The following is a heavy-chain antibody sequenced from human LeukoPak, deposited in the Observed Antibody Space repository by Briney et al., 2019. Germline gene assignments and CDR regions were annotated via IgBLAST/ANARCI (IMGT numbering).Heavy chain of an antibody. Sequence: PGGSLRLSCAASGFTFSSYWMSWVRQAPGKGLEWVANIKQDGSEKYYVDSVKGRFTISRDNAKNSLYLQMNSLRAEDTAVYYCARDSLPVAGLNGYLTTNFDYWGQGTLVTVSS. CDR2: IKQDGSEK. J-gene: IGHJ4*02. D-gene: IGHD6-19*01. V-gene: IGHV3-7*01. CDR3: ARDSLPVAGLNGYLTTNFDY. CDR1: GFTFSSYW.